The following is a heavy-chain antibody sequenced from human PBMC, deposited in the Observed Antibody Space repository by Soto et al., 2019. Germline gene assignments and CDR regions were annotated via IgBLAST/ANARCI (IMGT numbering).Heavy chain of an antibody. V-gene: IGHV5-51*01. J-gene: IGHJ6*02. Sequence: PGESLKISCKGSGYSFTSYWIGWVRQMPGKGLEWMGIIYPGDSDTRYSPSFQGQVTISADKSISTAYLQWSSLKASDTAMYYCARLPPIAARPALGNPILNYYYYYGMDVWGQGTTDTFSS. D-gene: IGHD6-6*01. CDR2: IYPGDSDT. CDR3: ARLPPIAARPALGNPILNYYYYYGMDV. CDR1: GYSFTSYW.